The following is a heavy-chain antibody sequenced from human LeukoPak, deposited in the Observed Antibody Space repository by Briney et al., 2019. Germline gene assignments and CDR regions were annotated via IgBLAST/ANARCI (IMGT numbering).Heavy chain of an antibody. V-gene: IGHV3-30*01. CDR2: ISYDGSNE. J-gene: IGHJ1*01. CDR1: GFTFSSYA. Sequence: GGSLRLSCAASGFTFSSYAMHWVRQAPGKGLEWVAVISYDGSNEYYADSVKGRFTISRDNSKNTLYLQMNSLRAEDTAVYYCARERPNYYDSSGFRPGYFQHWGQGTLVTVSS. D-gene: IGHD3-22*01. CDR3: ARERPNYYDSSGFRPGYFQH.